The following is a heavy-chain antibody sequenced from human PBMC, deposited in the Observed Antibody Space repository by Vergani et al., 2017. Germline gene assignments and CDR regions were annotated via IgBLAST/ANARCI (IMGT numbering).Heavy chain of an antibody. Sequence: QVQLQQWGAGLLKPSETLSLTCAVYGGSFSGYYWSWIRQPPGKGLEWIGEINHSGSTNYNPSLKRRVTISVDTSKNQFSLKLRSVTAADTAGYYCTRSRYDILSGVFDYWGQGTLVTVSS. D-gene: IGHD3-9*01. J-gene: IGHJ4*02. CDR3: TRSRYDILSGVFDY. V-gene: IGHV4-34*01. CDR1: GGSFSGYY. CDR2: INHSGST.